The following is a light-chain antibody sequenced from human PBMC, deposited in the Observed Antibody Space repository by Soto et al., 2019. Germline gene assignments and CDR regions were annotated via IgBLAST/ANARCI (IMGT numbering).Light chain of an antibody. Sequence: DIQMTQSPSFVSASVGDRVTVTCRASQGISTWLAWYQQKPGKAPKLLIYTTSTLASGVPSRFSGSGSGTDFTLTISSLQPEDFATYYCQQANRFPITFGQGTRLEIK. CDR1: QGISTW. J-gene: IGKJ5*01. V-gene: IGKV1-12*01. CDR3: QQANRFPIT. CDR2: TTS.